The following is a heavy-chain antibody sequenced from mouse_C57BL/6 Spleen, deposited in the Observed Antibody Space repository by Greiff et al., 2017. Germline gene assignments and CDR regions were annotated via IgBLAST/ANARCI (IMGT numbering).Heavy chain of an antibody. Sequence: QVQLQQSGAELAKPGASVKMSCKASGYTFTSYWMHWVKQRPGQGLEWIGYINPSTGYTEYNQKFKDKATLTANKSSSTAYMQLSSLTSEDSAVYYCARSYVGFDYWGQGTTRTVSS. V-gene: IGHV1-7*01. J-gene: IGHJ2*01. CDR3: ARSYVGFDY. D-gene: IGHD6-5*01. CDR1: GYTFTSYW. CDR2: INPSTGYT.